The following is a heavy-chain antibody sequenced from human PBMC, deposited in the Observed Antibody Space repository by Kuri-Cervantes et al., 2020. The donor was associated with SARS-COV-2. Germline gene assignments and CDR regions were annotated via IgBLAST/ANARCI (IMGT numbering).Heavy chain of an antibody. CDR1: GFTFSSYD. V-gene: IGHV3-30*01. Sequence: GGSLRLSCAASGFTFSSYDMHWVRQAPGKGLEWVAVISYDGSNKYYADSVKGRFTISRDNSKNTLYLQMNSLRAEDTAVYYCAWGWYYYDSSGYYTPWDFDYWGQGTLVTVSS. CDR2: ISYDGSNK. CDR3: AWGWYYYDSSGYYTPWDFDY. J-gene: IGHJ4*02. D-gene: IGHD3-22*01.